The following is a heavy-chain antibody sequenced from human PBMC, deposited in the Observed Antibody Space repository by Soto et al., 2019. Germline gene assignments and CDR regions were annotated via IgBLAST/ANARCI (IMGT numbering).Heavy chain of an antibody. Sequence: EVQLEQSGGGLVQPGGSLRLSCVASRITFSGYWMSWVRQAPGRGLEWVATIRQDGGQMYYVDSVKGRFTISRDRAKNSLYLHMSRMSVEDTALYYCSSTGGYWGQGILVTVSS. J-gene: IGHJ4*02. D-gene: IGHD2-8*02. CDR1: RITFSGYW. CDR2: IRQDGGQM. V-gene: IGHV3-7*03. CDR3: SSTGGY.